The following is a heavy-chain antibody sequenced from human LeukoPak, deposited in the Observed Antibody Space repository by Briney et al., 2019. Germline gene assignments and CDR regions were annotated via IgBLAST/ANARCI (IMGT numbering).Heavy chain of an antibody. CDR1: GYSFTTNW. Sequence: GESLKISCKGSGYSFTTNWIGWVRQMPGKGLECMGVIYPGDSDTRYSPSFQGQVTISADKSISTAYLQWSSLKASDTAMYYCARLKDLYPYYMDVWGKGTTVTVSS. CDR3: ARLKDLYPYYMDV. V-gene: IGHV5-51*01. D-gene: IGHD5/OR15-5a*01. CDR2: IYPGDSDT. J-gene: IGHJ6*03.